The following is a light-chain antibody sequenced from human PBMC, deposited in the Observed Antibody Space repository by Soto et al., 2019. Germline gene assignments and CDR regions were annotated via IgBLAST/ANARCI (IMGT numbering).Light chain of an antibody. CDR3: QQYNSYPWT. V-gene: IGKV1-5*03. CDR2: KAS. CDR1: QTISSW. J-gene: IGKJ1*01. Sequence: DIQMTQSPSTLSASVGDRVTITCRASQTISSWVAWYQQKPGKAPKLLIYKASIFESGVPSRFSGSGSGTXXXXXXXXXXXXXXATYYCQQYNSYPWTFGQXTKVEIK.